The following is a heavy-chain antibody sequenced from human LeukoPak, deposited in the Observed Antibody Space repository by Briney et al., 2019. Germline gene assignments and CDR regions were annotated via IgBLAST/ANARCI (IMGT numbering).Heavy chain of an antibody. J-gene: IGHJ4*02. CDR2: IYSDGSK. Sequence: PGGSLRLSCAASAFTVSSNYMSWVRQAPGKGVEWVSVIYSDGSKYYADSVKGRFTISRDNSKNTLYLQMNSLGAEDTAVYYCARSPSYYGSAHYFDYWGQGTLVTVSS. D-gene: IGHD3-10*01. CDR1: AFTVSSNY. V-gene: IGHV3-53*01. CDR3: ARSPSYYGSAHYFDY.